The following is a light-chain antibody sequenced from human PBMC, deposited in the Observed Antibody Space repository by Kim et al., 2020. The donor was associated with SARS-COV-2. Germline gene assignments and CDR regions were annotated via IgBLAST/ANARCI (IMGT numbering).Light chain of an antibody. Sequence: QAVVTQEPSLTVSPGGTVTLTCGSSTGAVTSGHYHYWFQQKPGQAPRTLIYDTSNKHSWTPARFSGSLLGGKAALTLSGAQPEDEAEYYCLLSYSGARSVVFGGGTQLTVL. CDR2: DTS. CDR3: LLSYSGARSVV. J-gene: IGLJ2*01. V-gene: IGLV7-46*01. CDR1: TGAVTSGHY.